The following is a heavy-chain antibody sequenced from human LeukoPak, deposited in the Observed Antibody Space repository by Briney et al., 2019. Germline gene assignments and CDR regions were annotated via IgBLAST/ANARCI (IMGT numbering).Heavy chain of an antibody. CDR1: GFTFSSYA. Sequence: GGSLRLSCSASGFTFSSYAMHWVRQAPGKGLEYVSAISSNGGSTYYADSVKGRFTISGDNSKNTLYLQMSSLRAEDTAVYYCLYGSGSSFDYWGQGTLVTVSS. D-gene: IGHD3-10*01. CDR3: LYGSGSSFDY. V-gene: IGHV3-64D*06. J-gene: IGHJ4*02. CDR2: ISSNGGST.